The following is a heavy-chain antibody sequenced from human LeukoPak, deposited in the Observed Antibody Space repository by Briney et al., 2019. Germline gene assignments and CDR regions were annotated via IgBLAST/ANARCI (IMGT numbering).Heavy chain of an antibody. D-gene: IGHD6-13*01. CDR2: VSGSGGGT. CDR3: AKGAAAGQVDWFDP. CDR1: GLTISSYA. Sequence: GGSQRLSCAASGLTISSYAMMWVRQAPGKGLEWVSTVSGSGGGTYYADSVKGRFTISRDNSKNTLYLQMNSLRGEDTAVYYCAKGAAAGQVDWFDPWGQGTLVTVSS. V-gene: IGHV3-23*01. J-gene: IGHJ5*02.